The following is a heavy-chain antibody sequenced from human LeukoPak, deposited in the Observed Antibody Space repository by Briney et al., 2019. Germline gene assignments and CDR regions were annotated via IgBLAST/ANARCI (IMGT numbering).Heavy chain of an antibody. CDR1: GFAFSTYT. Sequence: GGSLRLSCAASGFAFSTYTMNWVRQAPGKGLEWASSISSSSTYIYYADSVRGRFTVSRDNAKNSLYLQMSSLRAEDTAVYYCARSGSSLYYYTLDVWGQGTTVAVSS. D-gene: IGHD6-6*01. V-gene: IGHV3-21*01. CDR2: ISSSSTYI. CDR3: ARSGSSLYYYTLDV. J-gene: IGHJ6*02.